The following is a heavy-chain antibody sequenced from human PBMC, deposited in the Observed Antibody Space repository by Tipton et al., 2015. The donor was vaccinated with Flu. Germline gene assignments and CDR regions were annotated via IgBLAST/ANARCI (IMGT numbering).Heavy chain of an antibody. CDR2: IFYNGIT. CDR1: GASFRDFY. D-gene: IGHD2-2*02. V-gene: IGHV4-59*12. CDR3: ARDGRPYCSPTGCHSPHVFDI. Sequence: TLSLTCTVSGASFRDFYWSWIRQTPGKGLEWIGYIFYNGITNYNPSLKGRVTISVDASKNQFSLKLSSVTAADTAVYYCARDGRPYCSPTGCHSPHVFDIWGQGTKVIVSS. J-gene: IGHJ3*02.